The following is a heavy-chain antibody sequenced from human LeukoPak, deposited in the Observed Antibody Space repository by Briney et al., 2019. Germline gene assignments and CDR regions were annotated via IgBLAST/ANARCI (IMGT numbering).Heavy chain of an antibody. V-gene: IGHV1-24*01. Sequence: ASVKVSCKVSGYILTELSMHWVRQAPGKGLEWMGGFDPEDGETIYAQKFQGRVTMTEDTSTDTAYMELSSLRSEDTAVYYCATNWNEAGYFDYWGQGTLVTVSS. CDR2: FDPEDGET. J-gene: IGHJ4*02. CDR3: ATNWNEAGYFDY. CDR1: GYILTELS. D-gene: IGHD1-1*01.